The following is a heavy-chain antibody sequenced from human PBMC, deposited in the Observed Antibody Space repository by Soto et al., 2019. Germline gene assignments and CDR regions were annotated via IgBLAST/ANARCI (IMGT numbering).Heavy chain of an antibody. D-gene: IGHD3-10*01. V-gene: IGHV1-18*01. CDR1: GYTFITFG. CDR3: VRDLDGSGSYYTDY. Sequence: ASVKVSCKASGYTFITFGISWVRQCPGQGLEWMGWISTYNGNTNYAQRLQGRVTMTTDTSTRTAYMELRGLRSDDTAVYYCVRDLDGSGSYYTDYWGQGTLVTVSS. CDR2: ISTYNGNT. J-gene: IGHJ4*02.